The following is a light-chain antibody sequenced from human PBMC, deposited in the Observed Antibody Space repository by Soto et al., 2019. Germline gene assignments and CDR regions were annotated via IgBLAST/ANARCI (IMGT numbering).Light chain of an antibody. J-gene: IGLJ1*01. CDR3: AAWDDSLSGYV. CDR2: SNS. Sequence: QSVLTQPPSASGTPGQRVTISCSGSNSNIRSNTVNWYQQLPGTAPKLLIYSNSQRPSGVPDRFSGSKSGTSASLAISGLQSEDEADYYCAAWDDSLSGYVFGTGTKRTVL. V-gene: IGLV1-44*01. CDR1: NSNIRSNT.